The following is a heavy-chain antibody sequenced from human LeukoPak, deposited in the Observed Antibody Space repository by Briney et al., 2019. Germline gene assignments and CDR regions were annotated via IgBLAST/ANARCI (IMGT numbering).Heavy chain of an antibody. D-gene: IGHD6-6*01. J-gene: IGHJ4*02. CDR2: ISAYNGNT. Sequence: GASVKVSCKASGYTFTSYGISWVRQAPGQGLEWMGWISAYNGNTNYAQKLQGRVTMTRDMSTSTVYMELSSLRSEDTAVYYCARESLAARPYLDYWGQGTLVTVSS. CDR3: ARESLAARPYLDY. CDR1: GYTFTSYG. V-gene: IGHV1-18*01.